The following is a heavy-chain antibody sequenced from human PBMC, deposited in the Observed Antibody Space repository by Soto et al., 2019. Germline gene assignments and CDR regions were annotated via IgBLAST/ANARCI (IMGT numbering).Heavy chain of an antibody. D-gene: IGHD6-13*01. Sequence: QITLKESGPTLVKPTQTLTLTCTFSGFSLSASGVGVGWIRQPPGKALEWLALIYWDDDKRYSPSLKSRLTITKDTSKKQVVLTMTNMGPADTATYYFAHRRIAMTQNWFDPWGQGTLVTVSS. V-gene: IGHV2-5*02. CDR2: IYWDDDK. CDR3: AHRRIAMTQNWFDP. CDR1: GFSLSASGVG. J-gene: IGHJ5*02.